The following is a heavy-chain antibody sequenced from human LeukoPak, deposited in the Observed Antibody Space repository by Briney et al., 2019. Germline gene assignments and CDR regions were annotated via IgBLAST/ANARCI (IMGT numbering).Heavy chain of an antibody. Sequence: GGSLRLSCAASGVTVSSSYISWVRQAPGQGLEWVSIMYSGGATDYADSVKGRFTISRDNSKNTLYLQMNSLRAEDTAVYYCARDPSPFYGDYGYWDQGTLVIVSS. D-gene: IGHD4-17*01. CDR2: MYSGGAT. CDR1: GVTVSSSY. J-gene: IGHJ4*02. CDR3: ARDPSPFYGDYGY. V-gene: IGHV3-66*01.